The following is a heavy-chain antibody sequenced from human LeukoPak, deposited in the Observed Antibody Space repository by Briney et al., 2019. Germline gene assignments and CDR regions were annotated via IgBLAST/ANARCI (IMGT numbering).Heavy chain of an antibody. V-gene: IGHV1-18*04. Sequence: GASVQVSCKASGCIFSDHYMHWVRQAPGQGLEWMGRISVYNDNANNAQEYQGRVTMTTDTSTSTAYMGLRSLRSDDTAMYYCAREYYDSSGYYLDYWGQGTLVTVSS. J-gene: IGHJ4*02. CDR3: AREYYDSSGYYLDY. D-gene: IGHD3-22*01. CDR2: ISVYNDNA. CDR1: GCIFSDHY.